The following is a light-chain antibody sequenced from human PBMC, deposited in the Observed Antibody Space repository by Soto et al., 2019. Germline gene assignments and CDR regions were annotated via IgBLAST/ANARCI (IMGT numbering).Light chain of an antibody. CDR3: QHYDGSPLT. Sequence: EVVLTLSPGTLSLSPGERGTLSCRASQSINSAHLVWYQQKPGQAPRLLIYGASSRATGIPDRFSGSGSGTDFTLTISRMEPEDSAVYYCQHYDGSPLTFGGGTKVELK. CDR2: GAS. J-gene: IGKJ4*01. V-gene: IGKV3-20*01. CDR1: QSINSAH.